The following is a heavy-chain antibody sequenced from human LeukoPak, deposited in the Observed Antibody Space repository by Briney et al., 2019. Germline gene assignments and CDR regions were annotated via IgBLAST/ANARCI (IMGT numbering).Heavy chain of an antibody. V-gene: IGHV6-1*01. CDR2: TYYASKWYN. Sequence: SQTLSLTCAISGDSVSSNSATWNWIRQSPSRGLEWLGRTYYASKWYNDYAVSVKSRIAINPDTSKNQFSLQLNSVTPEDTAVYYCARKIVGADYMDVWGKGTTVTVSS. CDR3: ARKIVGADYMDV. D-gene: IGHD1-26*01. CDR1: GDSVSSNSAT. J-gene: IGHJ6*03.